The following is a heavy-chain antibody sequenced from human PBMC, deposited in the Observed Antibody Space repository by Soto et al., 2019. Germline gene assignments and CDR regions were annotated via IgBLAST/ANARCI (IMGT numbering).Heavy chain of an antibody. J-gene: IGHJ4*02. CDR2: INPSGGST. Sequence: QVQLVQSGAEVKKPGASVKVSCKASGYTFTSYYMHWVRQAPGQGLEWMGIINPSGGSTSYAQKFQGRVTMTRDTSTSPVYMELSSLRSEDTAVYYCAREKKSMVRGVIIAYWGQGTLVTVSS. CDR1: GYTFTSYY. CDR3: AREKKSMVRGVIIAY. V-gene: IGHV1-46*01. D-gene: IGHD3-10*01.